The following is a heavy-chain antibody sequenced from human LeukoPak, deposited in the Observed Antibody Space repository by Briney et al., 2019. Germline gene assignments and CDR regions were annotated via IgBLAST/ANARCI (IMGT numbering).Heavy chain of an antibody. CDR2: IIPILGIA. CDR1: GCTFISYA. CDR3: ARVRTGLFDY. D-gene: IGHD3/OR15-3a*01. J-gene: IGHJ4*02. Sequence: GASVKVSCKASGCTFISYAISWVRQAPGQGLEWMGRIIPILGIANYAQKFQGRVTITADKSTSTAYMELSSLRSEDTAVFYCARVRTGLFDYWGQGTLVTVSS. V-gene: IGHV1-69*04.